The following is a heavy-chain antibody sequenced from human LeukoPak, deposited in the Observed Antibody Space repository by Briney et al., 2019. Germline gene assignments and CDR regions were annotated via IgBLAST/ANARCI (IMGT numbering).Heavy chain of an antibody. CDR1: GFTFSSYS. CDR2: ISSSNSYI. CDR3: ARDSPPGQLYYYYYYMDV. J-gene: IGHJ6*03. V-gene: IGHV3-21*01. D-gene: IGHD5-24*01. Sequence: GGSLRLSCAASGFTFSSYSMNWLRQAPGKGLEWVSSISSSNSYIYYADSVKGRLTISRDNAKNSLYLQKNSLRAEDTAVYYCARDSPPGQLYYYYYYMDVWGKGTTVTVSS.